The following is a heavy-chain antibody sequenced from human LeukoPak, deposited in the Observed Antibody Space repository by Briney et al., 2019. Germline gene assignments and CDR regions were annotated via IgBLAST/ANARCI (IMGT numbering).Heavy chain of an antibody. CDR3: ARDGNYYGSGSYCNSDHAFDI. V-gene: IGHV3-48*01. CDR2: ISSTSGTI. J-gene: IGHJ3*02. CDR1: GFTFSSYS. Sequence: GGSLRLSCAASGFTFSSYSMNWVRQAPGKGLEWISYISSTSGTIYYADSGKGRFTISRDNAKNSLYLQMNSLRAEDTAVYYCARDGNYYGSGSYCNSDHAFDIWGHGTLVTVSS. D-gene: IGHD3-10*01.